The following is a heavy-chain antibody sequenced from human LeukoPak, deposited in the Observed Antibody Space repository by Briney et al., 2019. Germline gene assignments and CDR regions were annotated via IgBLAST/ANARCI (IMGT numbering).Heavy chain of an antibody. CDR3: ARDRGLGYCSSTSCEHNWFDP. CDR2: IYYSGST. CDR1: GGSISSGGYY. Sequence: PSETLSLTCTVSGGSISSGGYYWSWIRQHPGKGLEWIGYIYYSGSTYYNPSLKSRVTISVDTSKNQFSLKLSSVTAADTAVYYCARDRGLGYCSSTSCEHNWFDPWGQGTLVTVSS. V-gene: IGHV4-31*03. J-gene: IGHJ5*02. D-gene: IGHD2-2*01.